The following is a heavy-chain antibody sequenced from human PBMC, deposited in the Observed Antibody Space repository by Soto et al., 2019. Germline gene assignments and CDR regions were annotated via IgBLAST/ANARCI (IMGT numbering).Heavy chain of an antibody. CDR1: GYTLTELS. Sequence: AASVKVSCKVSGYTLTELSMHWVRQAPGKGLEWMGGFDPEDGETIYAQKFQGRVTMTEDTSTDTAYMELSSLRSEDTAVYYCATDRTYYDSSPLDYWGQGTLVTVSS. V-gene: IGHV1-24*01. CDR3: ATDRTYYDSSPLDY. CDR2: FDPEDGET. J-gene: IGHJ4*02. D-gene: IGHD3-22*01.